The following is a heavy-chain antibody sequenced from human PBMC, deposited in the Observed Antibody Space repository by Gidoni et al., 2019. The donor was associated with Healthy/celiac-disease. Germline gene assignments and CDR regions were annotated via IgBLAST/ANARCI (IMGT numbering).Heavy chain of an antibody. CDR1: GFTCSSYG. V-gene: IGHV3-21*01. D-gene: IGHD3-22*01. Sequence: EVQLVESGGGLVKPGGSLRLSCAASGFTCSSYGMNWVRQAPGKGREWVSSISSSSSYIYYADSVEGRFTISRDNAKNSLYLQMNSLRAEDTAVYYCAKNYDSSGYYYIAFDIWGQGTMVTVSS. J-gene: IGHJ3*02. CDR2: ISSSSSYI. CDR3: AKNYDSSGYYYIAFDI.